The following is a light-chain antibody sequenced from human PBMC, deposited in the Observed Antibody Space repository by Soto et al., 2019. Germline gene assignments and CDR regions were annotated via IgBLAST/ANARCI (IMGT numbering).Light chain of an antibody. Sequence: DIVLTQSPDSLAVSLGDRATINCKSNQSLFYSANNRDYLAWYQHKPGQPPKLLIYWASTRDSGVPDRFSGSGSGSDFTLTISSLQAEDVATYYCQHYNSYSEAFGQGTKVELK. CDR2: WAS. CDR1: QSLFYSANNRDY. CDR3: QHYNSYSEA. J-gene: IGKJ1*01. V-gene: IGKV4-1*01.